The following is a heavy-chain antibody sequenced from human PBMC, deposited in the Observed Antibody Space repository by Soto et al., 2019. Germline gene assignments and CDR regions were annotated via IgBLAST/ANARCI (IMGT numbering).Heavy chain of an antibody. CDR2: INPIFGTP. CDR1: GGTFSSYA. Sequence: QVQLVQSGAEVQRPGSSVKVYCKASGGTFSSYAISWVRQAPGEGLEWMGGINPIFGTPHYAQKYQGRVTITADTFTNTAYMELTRLTSDDTAVYFCAREGRHFDYWGQGTLVTVSS. V-gene: IGHV1-69*06. CDR3: AREGRHFDY. J-gene: IGHJ4*02.